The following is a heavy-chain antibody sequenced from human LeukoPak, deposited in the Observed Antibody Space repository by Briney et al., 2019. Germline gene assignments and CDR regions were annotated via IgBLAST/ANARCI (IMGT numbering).Heavy chain of an antibody. CDR1: GFTFSSYA. D-gene: IGHD3-10*01. V-gene: IGHV3-30*04. J-gene: IGHJ4*02. CDR3: AKGYYAGWFGESSFDY. Sequence: AGGSLRLSCAASGFTFSSYAMHWVRQAPGKGLEWVAVISYDGSNKYYADSVKGRFTISRDNSKNTLYLQMNSLRAEDTAVYYCAKGYYAGWFGESSFDYWGQGTLVTVSS. CDR2: ISYDGSNK.